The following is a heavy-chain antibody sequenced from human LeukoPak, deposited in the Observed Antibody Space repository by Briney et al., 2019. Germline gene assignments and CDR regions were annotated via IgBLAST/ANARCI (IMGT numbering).Heavy chain of an antibody. D-gene: IGHD4-11*01. Sequence: PGGTLTLSCAVSGFTLSSYYLSWVRQAPGKGLEWVANIKQEGFDKYCAHSVKGRFTISRENAKNSLYLQMNSLRAEDTAVYFCARGGQQYSFDIWGQGTMVTVSS. CDR3: ARGGQQYSFDI. CDR1: GFTLSSYY. CDR2: IKQEGFDK. V-gene: IGHV3-7*01. J-gene: IGHJ3*02.